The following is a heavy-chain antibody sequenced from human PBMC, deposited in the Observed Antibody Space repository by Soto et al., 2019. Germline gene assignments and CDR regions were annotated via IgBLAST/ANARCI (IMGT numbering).Heavy chain of an antibody. J-gene: IGHJ4*02. V-gene: IGHV1-69*01. D-gene: IGHD1-26*01. CDR3: ARDGGRHSGGIDY. CDR1: GGTFSSYS. Sequence: QVQLVQSGAEVKKPGSSVKVSCKASGGTFSSYSINWVRQAPGQGLEWMGEIIPIFGTANYAQKFQGRVTITADEATSTAYMALSSLRSEDQAVYFCARDGGRHSGGIDYWGQGTLVSVSS. CDR2: IIPIFGTA.